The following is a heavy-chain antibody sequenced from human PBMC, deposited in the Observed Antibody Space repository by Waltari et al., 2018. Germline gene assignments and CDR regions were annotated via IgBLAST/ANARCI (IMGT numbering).Heavy chain of an antibody. CDR2: IYHSGST. V-gene: IGHV4-38-2*01. CDR3: ARYSSSWTQYFDY. J-gene: IGHJ4*02. D-gene: IGHD6-13*01. CDR1: GYSISSGYY. Sequence: QVQLQESGPGLVKPSETLSLTCAVSGYSISSGYYWGWIRQPPGKGLEWIGSIYHSGSTYYNPSLKSRVTISVDTSKNQFSLKLSSVTAADTAVYYCARYSSSWTQYFDYWGQGTLVTVSS.